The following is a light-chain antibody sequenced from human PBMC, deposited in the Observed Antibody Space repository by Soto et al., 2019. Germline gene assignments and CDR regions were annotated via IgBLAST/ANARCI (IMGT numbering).Light chain of an antibody. CDR1: QRVLYSSNGKNY. CDR3: QQYYSTPT. V-gene: IGKV4-1*01. J-gene: IGKJ1*01. Sequence: VMTQSPDSLAVSLGERATITCKSSQRVLYSSNGKNYLAWYQQKAGQSPRLLIYWASTRESGVPERFSGSGSGTDFTLSIGSLQAEDVAVYYCQQYYSTPTFGQGTKVEI. CDR2: WAS.